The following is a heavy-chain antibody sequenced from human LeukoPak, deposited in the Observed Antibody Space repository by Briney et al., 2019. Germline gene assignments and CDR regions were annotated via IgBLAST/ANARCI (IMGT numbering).Heavy chain of an antibody. D-gene: IGHD5-12*01. CDR3: ARDFEYSSSTGVY. Sequence: GGSLRLSCAASGFTFSKYGIHWVRQAPGKGLEWAAVIWYDGRTKYYADSVKGRFTISRDNSKNTLYLQMNSLRAEDTAVYYCARDFEYSSSTGVYWGQGTLVTVSS. CDR2: IWYDGRTK. CDR1: GFTFSKYG. J-gene: IGHJ4*02. V-gene: IGHV3-33*01.